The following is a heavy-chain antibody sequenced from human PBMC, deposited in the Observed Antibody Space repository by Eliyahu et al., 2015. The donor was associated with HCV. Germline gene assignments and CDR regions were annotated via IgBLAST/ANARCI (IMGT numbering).Heavy chain of an antibody. CDR1: EYTFTSYG. D-gene: IGHD2-15*01. CDR2: INTDNGNT. V-gene: IGHV1-3*04. Sequence: QVQLVQSGAEVKKPGASXKVSXXASEYTFTSYGMHWVRQAPGXRLXWMGWINTDNGNTKYSQKFQGRVTITRDTSASTAYMELSSLRSEDTAVYYCARTSLFDYWGQGTLVTVSS. CDR3: ARTSLFDY. J-gene: IGHJ4*02.